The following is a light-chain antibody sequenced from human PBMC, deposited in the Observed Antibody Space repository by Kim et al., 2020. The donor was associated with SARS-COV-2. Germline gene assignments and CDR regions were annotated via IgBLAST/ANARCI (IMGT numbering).Light chain of an antibody. V-gene: IGKV3-20*01. CDR3: QQYGSSPLT. Sequence: SPVDRASLSCRASHSVSSSYLAWYQQKPGQAPRLLIYGASSRATGIPDRFSGSGSRTDFTLTISRLEPEDVAVYYCQQYGSSPLTFGGGTKVDIK. J-gene: IGKJ4*01. CDR2: GAS. CDR1: HSVSSSY.